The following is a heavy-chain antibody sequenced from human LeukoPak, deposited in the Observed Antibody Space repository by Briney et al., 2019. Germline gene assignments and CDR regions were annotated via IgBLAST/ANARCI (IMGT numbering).Heavy chain of an antibody. CDR3: ARGGYSYSPAPDY. Sequence: PGRSLRLSCAASGFTFSSYAMHWVRQAPGKGLEWVAVISYDGSNKYYADSVKGRFTISRDNSKNTLYLQMNSLRTEDTAVYYCARGGYSYSPAPDYWGQGTLVTVSS. J-gene: IGHJ4*02. CDR1: GFTFSSYA. D-gene: IGHD5-18*01. V-gene: IGHV3-30*01. CDR2: ISYDGSNK.